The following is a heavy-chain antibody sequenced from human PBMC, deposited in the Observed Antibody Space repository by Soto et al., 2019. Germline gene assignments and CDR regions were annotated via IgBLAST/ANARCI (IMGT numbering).Heavy chain of an antibody. CDR2: ISYDGSNK. Sequence: QVQLVESGGGVVQPGRSLRLSCAASGFTFSSYGMHWVRQAPGKGLEWVAVISYDGSNKYYADSVKGRFTISRDNSKNTLYLQMNSLRAEDTAVYYCAKDRGRLELLSVYYYDGMDVWGQGTTVTVSS. V-gene: IGHV3-30*18. J-gene: IGHJ6*02. D-gene: IGHD1-26*01. CDR1: GFTFSSYG. CDR3: AKDRGRLELLSVYYYDGMDV.